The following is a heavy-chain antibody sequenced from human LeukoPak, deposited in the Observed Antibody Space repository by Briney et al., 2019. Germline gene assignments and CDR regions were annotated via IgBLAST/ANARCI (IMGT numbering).Heavy chain of an antibody. CDR3: ARGSALGAYFDY. CDR2: VHSDGSPT. J-gene: IGHJ4*02. V-gene: IGHV3-74*01. CDR1: GFIFSRHW. Sequence: GRSLKLSCAASGFIFSRHWMHWVRQAPGKGLVWVSRVHSDGSPTSYADSVKGRFTISRDNAKNTVYLHMNSLRAEDTAVYYCARGSALGAYFDYWGQGTLVTVSS. D-gene: IGHD3-10*01.